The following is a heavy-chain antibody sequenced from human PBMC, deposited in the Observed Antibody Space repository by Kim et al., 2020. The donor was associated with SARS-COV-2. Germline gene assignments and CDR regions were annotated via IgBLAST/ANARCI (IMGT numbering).Heavy chain of an antibody. J-gene: IGHJ5*02. CDR3: ARDRESVVPADNWFDP. D-gene: IGHD2-2*01. Sequence: SVKVSCKASGCTFISYAISWVRQAPGQGLEWMGRIIPILGIAHYAQGRVTITADKSMSTAYMERSSLSSEDTAVYYCARDRESVVPADNWFDPWGQGTLVTVSS. CDR1: GCTFISYA. CDR2: IIPILGIA. V-gene: IGHV1-69*04.